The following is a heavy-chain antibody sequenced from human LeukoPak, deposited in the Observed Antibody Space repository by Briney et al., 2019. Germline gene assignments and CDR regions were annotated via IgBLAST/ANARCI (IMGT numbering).Heavy chain of an antibody. D-gene: IGHD3-10*01. J-gene: IGHJ6*02. Sequence: GGSLRLSCAATGLSVSSNFMSWVRQAPGKGLEWVSVIYSGGSTYYADSVKGRFTISRDNSKNTLYLQMNSLRAEDTAVYYCARDYYGSGSYFYYYYGMDVWGQGTTVTVSS. CDR3: ARDYYGSGSYFYYYYGMDV. V-gene: IGHV3-66*01. CDR1: GLSVSSNF. CDR2: IYSGGST.